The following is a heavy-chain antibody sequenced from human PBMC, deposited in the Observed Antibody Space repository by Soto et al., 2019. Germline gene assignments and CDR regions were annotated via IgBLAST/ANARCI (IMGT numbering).Heavy chain of an antibody. J-gene: IGHJ3*02. CDR1: GYTFTSYY. CDR2: INPSGGST. Sequence: ASVKVSCKASGYTFTSYYMHWVRRAPGQGLEWMGIINPSGGSTSYAQKFQGRVTMTRDTSTSTVYMELSSLRSEDTAVYYCARGPFEYSSSFADPLFLNIWGQGTMVTVSS. CDR3: ARGPFEYSSSFADPLFLNI. D-gene: IGHD6-6*01. V-gene: IGHV1-46*03.